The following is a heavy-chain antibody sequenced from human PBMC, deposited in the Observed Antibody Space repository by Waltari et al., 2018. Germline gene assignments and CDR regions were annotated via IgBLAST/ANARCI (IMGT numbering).Heavy chain of an antibody. D-gene: IGHD6-13*01. CDR2: ISYDGSNK. CDR1: GFPFSSYA. CDR3: ASSIAAAAYYFDY. Sequence: QVQLVESGGGVVQPGRSLRLSCAASGFPFSSYAMTWVRQAPGKGLEWVAVISYDGSNKYYADSVKGRFTISRDNSKNTLYLQMNSLRAEDTAVYYCASSIAAAAYYFDYWGQGTLVTVSS. V-gene: IGHV3-30-3*01. J-gene: IGHJ4*02.